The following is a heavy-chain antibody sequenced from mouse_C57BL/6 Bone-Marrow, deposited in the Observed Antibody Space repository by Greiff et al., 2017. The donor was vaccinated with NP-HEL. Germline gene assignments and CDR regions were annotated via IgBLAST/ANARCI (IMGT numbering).Heavy chain of an antibody. CDR2: IHPNSGST. CDR3: ARSRETAQATYAY. J-gene: IGHJ3*01. V-gene: IGHV1-64*01. CDR1: GYTFTSYW. D-gene: IGHD3-2*02. Sequence: QVQLQQPGAELVKPGASVKLSCKASGYTFTSYWMHWVKQRPGQGLEWIGMIHPNSGSTNYNEKLKSKATLTVDKSSSTAYMQLSSLTSEDSAVYYCARSRETAQATYAYWGQGTLVTVSA.